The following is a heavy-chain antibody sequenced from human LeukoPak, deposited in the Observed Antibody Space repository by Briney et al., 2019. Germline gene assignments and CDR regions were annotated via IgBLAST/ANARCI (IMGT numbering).Heavy chain of an antibody. J-gene: IGHJ3*02. V-gene: IGHV4-31*03. Sequence: SETLSLTCTVSGGSISSGGYYWSWIRQHPGKGLEWIGYIYYSGSTYYNPSLKSRVTISVDTSKNQFSLKLSSVTAADTAVYYCARGKRDAFDIWGQGTMVTVSS. CDR1: GGSISSGGYY. CDR2: IYYSGST. CDR3: ARGKRDAFDI.